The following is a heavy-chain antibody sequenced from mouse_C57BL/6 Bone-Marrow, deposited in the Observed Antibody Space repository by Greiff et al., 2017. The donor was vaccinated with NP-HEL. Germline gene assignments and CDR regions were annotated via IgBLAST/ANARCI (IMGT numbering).Heavy chain of an antibody. Sequence: EVKLEESGGDLVKPGGSLKLSCAASGFTFSSYGMSWVRQTPDKRLEWVATISSGGSYTYYPDSVKGRFTISRDNAKNTLYLQMSSLKSEDTAMYYCARRGTTVVDYWGQGTTLTVSS. J-gene: IGHJ2*01. CDR1: GFTFSSYG. CDR3: ARRGTTVVDY. CDR2: ISSGGSYT. D-gene: IGHD1-1*01. V-gene: IGHV5-6*02.